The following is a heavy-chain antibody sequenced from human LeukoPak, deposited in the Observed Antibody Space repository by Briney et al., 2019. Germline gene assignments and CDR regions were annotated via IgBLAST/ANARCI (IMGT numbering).Heavy chain of an antibody. Sequence: GASVKVSCKASGYTFTSYAMNWVRQAPGQGLESMGWINTNTGNPTYAQGFTGRFVFSLDTSVSTAYLQISSLKAEDTAVYYCARTYYDSSGYYPQNWYFDLWGRGTLVTVSS. J-gene: IGHJ2*01. D-gene: IGHD3-22*01. CDR3: ARTYYDSSGYYPQNWYFDL. V-gene: IGHV7-4-1*02. CDR2: INTNTGNP. CDR1: GYTFTSYA.